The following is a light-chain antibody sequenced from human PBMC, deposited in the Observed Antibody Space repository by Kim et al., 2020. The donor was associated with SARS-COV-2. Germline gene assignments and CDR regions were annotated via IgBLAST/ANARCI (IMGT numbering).Light chain of an antibody. CDR1: GSNVGGYND. J-gene: IGLJ3*02. V-gene: IGLV2-14*03. CDR2: DVS. CDR3: SSYTSSSTWV. Sequence: GHAKTSASAGTGSNVGGYNDGSWYQQHPGKAPKLMIYDVSNRPSGVSNRFSGAKAGNAASLTISGLQAEDEADYYYSSYTSSSTWVFGGGTKLTVL.